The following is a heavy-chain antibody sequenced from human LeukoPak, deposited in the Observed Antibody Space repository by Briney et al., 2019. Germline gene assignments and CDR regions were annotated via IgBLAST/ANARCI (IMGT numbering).Heavy chain of an antibody. CDR2: INSDGSDT. CDR3: ATSSSWYPVSSDH. CDR1: GFTFSSYW. J-gene: IGHJ4*02. D-gene: IGHD6-13*01. V-gene: IGHV3-74*01. Sequence: GSLRLSCAASGFTFSSYWMHWVRQAPGKGPVWVSRINSDGSDTSYADSVKGRFTVSRDNAKNTLYPQMNSLRPEDTALYYCATSSSWYPVSSDHWGQGTLVTVSS.